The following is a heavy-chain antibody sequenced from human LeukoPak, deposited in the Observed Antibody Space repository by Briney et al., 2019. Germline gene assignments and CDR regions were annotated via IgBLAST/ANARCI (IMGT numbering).Heavy chain of an antibody. CDR3: AKAGYSGYDWHFDY. J-gene: IGHJ4*02. CDR2: ISGSGGST. D-gene: IGHD5-12*01. V-gene: IGHV3-23*01. CDR1: GFTFSSYA. Sequence: PGGSLRLSCAASGFTFSSYAMSWVRQAPGKGLEWVSAISGSGGSTYYADSVKGRFTISRDNSKNTLYLQMNSLRAEDTAVYHCAKAGYSGYDWHFDYWGQGTLVTVSS.